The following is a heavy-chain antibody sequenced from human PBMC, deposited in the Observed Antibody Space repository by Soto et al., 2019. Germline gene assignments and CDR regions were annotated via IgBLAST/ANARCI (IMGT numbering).Heavy chain of an antibody. V-gene: IGHV1-3*01. CDR3: ARGSGYYYWDDY. CDR2: INAGNGNT. Sequence: ASVKVSCKASGYTFTSYAMHWVRQAPGQRLEWMGWINAGNGNTKYSQKFQGRVTITRDTSASTAYMELSSLRSEDTAVYYCARGSGYYYWDDYWGQGTGVTVSS. D-gene: IGHD3-22*01. J-gene: IGHJ4*02. CDR1: GYTFTSYA.